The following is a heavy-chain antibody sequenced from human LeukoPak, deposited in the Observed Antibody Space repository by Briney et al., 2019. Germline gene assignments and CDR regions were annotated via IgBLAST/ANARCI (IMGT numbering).Heavy chain of an antibody. V-gene: IGHV1-18*01. D-gene: IGHD3-3*01. CDR3: ARGIVRFLEWLPDAFDI. CDR2: ISAYNGNT. Sequence: ASVTVSCKASGYTFTSYGISWVRQAPGQGLEWMGWISAYNGNTNYAQKLQGRVTMTTDTSTSTAYMELRSLRSDDTAVYYCARGIVRFLEWLPDAFDIWGQGTMVTVSS. J-gene: IGHJ3*02. CDR1: GYTFTSYG.